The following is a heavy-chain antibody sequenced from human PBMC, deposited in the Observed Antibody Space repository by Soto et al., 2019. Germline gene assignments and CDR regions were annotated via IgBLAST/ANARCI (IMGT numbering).Heavy chain of an antibody. CDR1: SGSINENYY. Sequence: QVQLQESGPGLVKPSETLSLTCTVSSGSINENYYWNWIRQSPGKGLEWIGYVFHTGTTHYNPSLESRVTLSISTSKNQFSLTLTSVAASDTAIYYCARAPLSPTLHTFDVWGPGTMVIVSS. J-gene: IGHJ3*01. CDR3: ARAPLSPTLHTFDV. D-gene: IGHD2-15*01. V-gene: IGHV4-59*01. CDR2: VFHTGTT.